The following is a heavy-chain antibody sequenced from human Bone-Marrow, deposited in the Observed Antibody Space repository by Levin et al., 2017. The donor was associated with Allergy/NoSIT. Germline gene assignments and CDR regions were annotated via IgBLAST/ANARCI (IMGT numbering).Heavy chain of an antibody. CDR3: ATSYDFWSGYSPFDY. CDR2: ISSSGSTI. J-gene: IGHJ4*02. D-gene: IGHD3-3*01. V-gene: IGHV3-11*01. CDR1: GFTFSDYY. Sequence: GGSLRLSCAASGFTFSDYYMSWIRQAPGKGLEWVSYISSSGSTIYYADSVKGRFTISRDNAKNSLYLQMNSLRAEDTAVYYCATSYDFWSGYSPFDYWGQGTLVTVSS.